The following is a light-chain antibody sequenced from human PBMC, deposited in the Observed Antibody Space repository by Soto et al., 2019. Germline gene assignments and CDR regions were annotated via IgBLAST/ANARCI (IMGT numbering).Light chain of an antibody. CDR2: AAS. Sequence: DIQMTQSPSSLSASVGDRVTITCRASQSISSYLNWYQQKPGKAPKFLIYAASSVQSGVTSRFSGSGSGTDFTLTISSLQPEDFATYYCQQSYSTWTCGQGTKVQIK. J-gene: IGKJ1*01. CDR3: QQSYSTWT. CDR1: QSISSY. V-gene: IGKV1-39*01.